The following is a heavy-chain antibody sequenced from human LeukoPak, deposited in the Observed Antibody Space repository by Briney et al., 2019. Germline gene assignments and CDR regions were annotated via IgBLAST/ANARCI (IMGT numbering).Heavy chain of an antibody. J-gene: IGHJ4*02. CDR3: ARGEPYYYGSGTLVDYFDY. CDR2: IYSSGSA. CDR1: GASINNNF. V-gene: IGHV4-59*08. D-gene: IGHD3-10*01. Sequence: SETLSLTCTVSGASINNNFWTWIRQPPGKGLEWIGYIYSSGSANYNPSLKSRVIISGDTSKNQISLNLTSVTAADTAVYYCARGEPYYYGSGTLVDYFDYWGQGTLVTVSS.